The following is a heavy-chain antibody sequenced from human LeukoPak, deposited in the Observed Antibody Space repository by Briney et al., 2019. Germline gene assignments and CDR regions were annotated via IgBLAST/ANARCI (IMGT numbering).Heavy chain of an antibody. D-gene: IGHD5-24*01. CDR3: ARAGRDGYNSVPWDY. CDR2: IYYSGST. J-gene: IGHJ4*02. CDR1: GGSISSYY. V-gene: IGHV4-59*08. Sequence: SETLSLTCTVSGGSISSYYWSWIRQPPGKGLEWIGYIYYSGSTNYNPSLKSRVTISVDTSKNQFTLKLSSVTAADTAVYYCARAGRDGYNSVPWDYWGQGTLVTVSS.